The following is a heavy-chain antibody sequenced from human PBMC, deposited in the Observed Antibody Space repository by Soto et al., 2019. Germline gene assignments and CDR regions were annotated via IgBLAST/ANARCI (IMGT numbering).Heavy chain of an antibody. J-gene: IGHJ4*02. Sequence: EVLLVESGGGLVQPGGSMRLSCAASGFTFSGYWMSWVRQAPGKGLEWVVNIRYDESEQHYVDSVEGRFTISRDNAKNSLFLQMHSLRAEDTAVYFCGRVFGAYNFVDWWGQGTLVTVSS. CDR2: IRYDESEQ. D-gene: IGHD3-3*01. CDR3: GRVFGAYNFVDW. V-gene: IGHV3-7*01. CDR1: GFTFSGYW.